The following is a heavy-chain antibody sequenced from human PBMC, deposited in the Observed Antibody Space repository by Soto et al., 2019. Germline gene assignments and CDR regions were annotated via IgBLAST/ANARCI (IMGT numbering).Heavy chain of an antibody. D-gene: IGHD1-7*01. CDR2: ISYDGSNK. Sequence: GGSLRLSCAASGFTFSSYGMHWVRQAPGKGLEWVAVISYDGSNKYYADSVKGRFTISRDNSKNTLYLQMNSLRAEDTAVYYCARSLPGTYGAFDLWGQGTMVTVS. CDR1: GFTFSSYG. CDR3: ARSLPGTYGAFDL. V-gene: IGHV3-30*03. J-gene: IGHJ3*01.